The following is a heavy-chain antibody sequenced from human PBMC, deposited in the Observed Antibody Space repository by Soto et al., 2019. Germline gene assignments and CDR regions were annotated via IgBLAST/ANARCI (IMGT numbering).Heavy chain of an antibody. CDR3: ARDPLGAAGTGYYYYYGMDV. Sequence: EASVKVSCKASGSTFTSYYMHWVRQAPGQGLEWMGIINPSGGSTSYAQKFQGRVTMTRDTSTSTVYMELSSLRSEDTAVYYCARDPLGAAGTGYYYYYGMDVWGQGTTVTVSS. V-gene: IGHV1-46*01. CDR2: INPSGGST. D-gene: IGHD6-13*01. CDR1: GSTFTSYY. J-gene: IGHJ6*02.